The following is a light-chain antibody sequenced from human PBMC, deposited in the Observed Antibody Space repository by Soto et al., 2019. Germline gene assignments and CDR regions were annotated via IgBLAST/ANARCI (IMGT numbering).Light chain of an antibody. CDR1: QSVSSN. CDR2: DAI. J-gene: IGKJ4*01. Sequence: IVMTQSPATLSVSPGERATLSCRASQSVSSNLAWYQQKPGQAHRLLMYDAIIRAAGIPARFSGSWSGTEFTLTIKSLQSEDFAVYYCKHYDAWPLTFGGGTKVDIK. CDR3: KHYDAWPLT. V-gene: IGKV3-15*01.